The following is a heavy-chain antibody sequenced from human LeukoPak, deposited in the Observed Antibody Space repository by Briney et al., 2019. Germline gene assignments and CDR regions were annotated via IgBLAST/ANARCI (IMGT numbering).Heavy chain of an antibody. V-gene: IGHV5-51*01. J-gene: IGHJ4*02. D-gene: IGHD2-2*01. CDR1: GYSFTGYW. CDR2: IYPGDSDT. CDR3: ARHLGGGPAATPFDY. Sequence: GESLKISCKGFGYSFTGYWIGWVRQMPGKGLEWMGIIYPGDSDTRYSPSFQGQVTISADKSISTAYLQWSSLKASDTAMYFCARHLGGGPAATPFDYWSQGTLVTVSS.